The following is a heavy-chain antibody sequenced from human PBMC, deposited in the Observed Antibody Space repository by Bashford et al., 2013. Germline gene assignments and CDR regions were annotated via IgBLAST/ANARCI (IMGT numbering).Heavy chain of an antibody. V-gene: IGHV1-69*13. Sequence: SVKVSCKASGGTFSSYAISWVRQAPGQGLEWMGGIIPIFGTANYAQKFQGRVTITADESTSTAYMELSSLRSEDTAVYYCARGGYSYGRPTYYYYGMDVWGQGTTVTVSS. D-gene: IGHD5-18*01. CDR2: IIPIFGTA. CDR3: ARGGYSYGRPTYYYYGMDV. CDR1: GGTFSSYA. J-gene: IGHJ6*02.